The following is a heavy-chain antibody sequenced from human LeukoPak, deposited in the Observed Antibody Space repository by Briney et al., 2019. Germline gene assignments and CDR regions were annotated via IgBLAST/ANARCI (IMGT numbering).Heavy chain of an antibody. Sequence: GGSLRLSCAAFGFTVNTNYMSWVRQAPGKGLEWVSVIYNSGNTYYADSMKGRFTISRDISKNTLYLQMNSLRGEDTAVYYCARLDYFDYWGQGTLVTVSS. CDR1: GFTVNTNY. V-gene: IGHV3-66*01. J-gene: IGHJ4*02. CDR3: ARLDYFDY. CDR2: IYNSGNT.